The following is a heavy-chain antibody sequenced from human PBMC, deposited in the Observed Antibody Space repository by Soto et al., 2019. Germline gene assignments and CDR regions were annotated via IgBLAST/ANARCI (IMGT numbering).Heavy chain of an antibody. D-gene: IGHD3-16*01. V-gene: IGHV3-33*01. Sequence: PGGSLRLSCAASGFTFSSYGMHWVRQAPGKGLEWVAVIWYDGSNKYYADSVKGRFTISRDNSKNTLYLQMNSLRAEDTAVYYCARVGRVGRGNDYWGPGTLVTVSS. CDR3: ARVGRVGRGNDY. J-gene: IGHJ4*02. CDR2: IWYDGSNK. CDR1: GFTFSSYG.